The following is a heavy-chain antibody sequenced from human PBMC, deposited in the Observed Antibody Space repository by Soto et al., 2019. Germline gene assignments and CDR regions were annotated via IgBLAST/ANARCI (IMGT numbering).Heavy chain of an antibody. Sequence: PGGSLRLSCAVSGFTFSSYAMCWVRLAQGKGPGWGLECIGSVGSTYYADYVKGRFTISRDNSENTQYLQMNSVRAEDTAVYYGAKYSGMELRFMEPLDYRGQGTLVTVSS. CDR3: AKYSGMELRFMEPLDY. CDR1: GFTFSSYA. J-gene: IGHJ4*02. D-gene: IGHD3-3*01. V-gene: IGHV3-23*01. CDR2: CIGSVGST.